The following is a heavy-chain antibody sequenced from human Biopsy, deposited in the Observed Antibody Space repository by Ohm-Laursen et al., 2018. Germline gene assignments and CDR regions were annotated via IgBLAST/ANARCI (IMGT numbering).Heavy chain of an antibody. J-gene: IGHJ1*01. V-gene: IGHV4-59*11. CDR1: GGSFTGHY. CDR3: ARGSNEYGGLYFPH. D-gene: IGHD4-23*01. Sequence: PSETLSLTCTVSGGSFTGHYWSWIRQPPGKGLEWIGHISYTGYTSYKSSLKSRVTISLDTSRKHFSLRLTSLAAADTAVYYCARGSNEYGGLYFPHWGQGPLVTVSS. CDR2: ISYTGYT.